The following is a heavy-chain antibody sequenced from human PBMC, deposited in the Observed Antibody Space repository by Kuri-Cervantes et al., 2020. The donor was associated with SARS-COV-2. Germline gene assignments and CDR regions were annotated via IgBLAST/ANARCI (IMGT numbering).Heavy chain of an antibody. Sequence: GESLKISCVVSGFDFGNYGMNWVRQAPSKGLEWISYITSRSSTIYYADSVKGRFTISRDNAKNSLYLQMNSLRAEDTAVYYCASGLTRDYWGQGTLVTVSS. D-gene: IGHD3/OR15-3a*01. J-gene: IGHJ4*02. CDR1: GFDFGNYG. CDR3: ASGLTRDY. V-gene: IGHV3-48*01. CDR2: ITSRSSTI.